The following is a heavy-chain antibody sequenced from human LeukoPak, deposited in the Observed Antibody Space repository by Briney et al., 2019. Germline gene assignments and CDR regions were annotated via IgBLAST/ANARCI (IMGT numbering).Heavy chain of an antibody. CDR1: GFNFSSYS. D-gene: IGHD2-15*01. V-gene: IGHV3-21*01. Sequence: GGSLRLSCAASGFNFSSYSMNWVRQAPGKGLEWVSSISSSSSYIYYADSVKGRFTISRDNAKNSLYLQMNSLRAEDTAMYYCARERSVKVAASDYWGQGSLVTVSS. CDR2: ISSSSSYI. J-gene: IGHJ4*02. CDR3: ARERSVKVAASDY.